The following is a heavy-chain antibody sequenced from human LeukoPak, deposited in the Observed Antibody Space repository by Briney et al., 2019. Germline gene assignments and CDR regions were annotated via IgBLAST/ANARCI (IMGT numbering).Heavy chain of an antibody. D-gene: IGHD3-22*01. CDR2: ISVRSNYR. V-gene: IGHV3-21*01. CDR3: VRLRRNSDRSGYYYYYDY. CDR1: GYTFSDFS. J-gene: IGHJ4*02. Sequence: PGGSLRLSCAASGYTFSDFSVNWVRQSPGKGLESVSSISVRSNYRYYADSVRGRFTISRDDARDSLFLQMNILRAEDTAVYFCVRLRRNSDRSGYYYYYDYWGQGTLVTVSS.